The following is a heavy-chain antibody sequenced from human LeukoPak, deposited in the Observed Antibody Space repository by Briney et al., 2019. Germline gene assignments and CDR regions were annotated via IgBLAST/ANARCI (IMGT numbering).Heavy chain of an antibody. CDR3: TTLSHDMHY. J-gene: IGHJ4*02. D-gene: IGHD1-1*01. V-gene: IGHV3-15*01. CDR1: WFHFPKAL. CDR2: IKSNPDGGTT. Sequence: GALRLFWAGFWFHFPKALMTLVRQAPGKGAEVVGRIKSNPDGGTTDAAAPVKGRFSISRDDSKNTLYLQMNSLKSEDTAMYYCTTLSHDMHYWGQGTLVTVSP.